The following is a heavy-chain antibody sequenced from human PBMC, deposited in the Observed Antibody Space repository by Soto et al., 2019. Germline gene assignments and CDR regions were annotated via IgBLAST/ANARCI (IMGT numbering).Heavy chain of an antibody. D-gene: IGHD1-26*01. CDR2: IYYSGRT. CDR3: ARVGSSCHSGGCYYYYGLGV. V-gene: IGHV4-61*01. J-gene: IGHJ6*02. Sequence: QVRLQESGPGLVKPSETLSLSCLVSGDSVGNGPYYWSWIRQAPGEGLGWVAYIYYSGRTNVNPSLESRVNSSLDTSKNHFFPELRSVTAADAAVYFCARVGSSCHSGGCYYYYGLGVWGQGTTVAISS. CDR1: GDSVGNGPYY.